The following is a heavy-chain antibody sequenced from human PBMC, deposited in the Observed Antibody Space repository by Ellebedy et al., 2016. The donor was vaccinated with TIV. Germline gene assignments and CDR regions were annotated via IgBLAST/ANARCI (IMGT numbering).Heavy chain of an antibody. CDR1: GGSFSGYY. CDR2: INHSGST. Sequence: GSLRLXCAVYGGSFSGYYWSWIRQPPGKGLEWIGEINHSGSTNYNPSLKSRVTISVDTSKNQFSLKLSSVTAADTAVYYCARGSGSDYWGQGTLVTVSS. CDR3: ARGSGSDY. V-gene: IGHV4-34*01. J-gene: IGHJ4*02. D-gene: IGHD6-19*01.